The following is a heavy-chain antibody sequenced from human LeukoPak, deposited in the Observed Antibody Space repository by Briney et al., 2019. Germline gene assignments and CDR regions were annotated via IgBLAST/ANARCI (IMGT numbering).Heavy chain of an antibody. V-gene: IGHV3-20*04. Sequence: GGSLRLSCAASGFTFDDYAMSWVRQAPGKGLEWVSGIKWNGDSTGYADSVKGRFTISRDNAKNSLYLQMNSLRAEDTAVYYCARDYSSSSLHGSWGQGTLVTVSS. D-gene: IGHD6-6*01. J-gene: IGHJ5*02. CDR3: ARDYSSSSLHGS. CDR2: IKWNGDST. CDR1: GFTFDDYA.